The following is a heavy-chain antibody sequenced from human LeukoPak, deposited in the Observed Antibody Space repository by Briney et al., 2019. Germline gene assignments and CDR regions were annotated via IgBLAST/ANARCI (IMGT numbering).Heavy chain of an antibody. CDR2: IIPIFGTA. Sequence: SVKVSCKASGGTFSSYAISWVRQAPGQGLEWMGGIIPIFGTANYAQKFQGRVTITTDESTSTAYMELSSLRSEDTAVYYWAREELTPDAFDIWGQGTMVTVSS. CDR3: AREELTPDAFDI. V-gene: IGHV1-69*05. D-gene: IGHD1-14*01. CDR1: GGTFSSYA. J-gene: IGHJ3*02.